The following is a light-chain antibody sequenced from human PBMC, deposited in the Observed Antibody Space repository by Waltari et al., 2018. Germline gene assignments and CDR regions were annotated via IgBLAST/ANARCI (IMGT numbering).Light chain of an antibody. CDR1: RNDICSYHY. Sequence: QSALTQPRSVSGSPGQSVTITCTVTRNDICSYHYVYWYQHHPGKAPKFIIFDVSKRPSGIPDRFSGSKSGKTASLTISGLQADDEADYYCCSYAGSYTWVFGGGTKLTVL. V-gene: IGLV2-11*01. CDR3: CSYAGSYTWV. J-gene: IGLJ3*02. CDR2: DVS.